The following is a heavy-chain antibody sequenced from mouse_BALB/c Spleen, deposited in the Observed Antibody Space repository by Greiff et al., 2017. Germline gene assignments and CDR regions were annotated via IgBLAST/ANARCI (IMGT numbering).Heavy chain of an antibody. D-gene: IGHD2-3*01. CDR3: ARWDGSWFAY. V-gene: IGHV5-17*02. CDR2: ISSGSSTI. CDR1: GFTFSSFG. Sequence: DVMLVESGGGLVQPGGSRKLSCAASGFTFSSFGMHWVRQAPEKGLEWVAYISSGSSTIYYADTVKGRFTISRDNPKNTLFLQMTSLRSEDTAMYYCARWDGSWFAYWGQGTLVTVSA. J-gene: IGHJ3*01.